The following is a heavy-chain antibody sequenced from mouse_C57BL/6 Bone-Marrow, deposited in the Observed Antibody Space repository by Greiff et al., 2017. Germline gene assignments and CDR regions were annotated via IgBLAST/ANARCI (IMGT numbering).Heavy chain of an antibody. CDR1: GYTFTEYT. V-gene: IGHV1-62-2*01. CDR2: FYPGSGSI. CDR3: ARHEARYYGSSYYFDY. D-gene: IGHD1-1*01. J-gene: IGHJ2*01. Sequence: QVQLQQSGAELVKPGASVKLSCKASGYTFTEYTIHWVKQRSGQGLEWIGWFYPGSGSIKYNEKFKDKATLTADKSSSTVYMELSRLTSEDSAVYFWARHEARYYGSSYYFDYWGQGTTLTVSS.